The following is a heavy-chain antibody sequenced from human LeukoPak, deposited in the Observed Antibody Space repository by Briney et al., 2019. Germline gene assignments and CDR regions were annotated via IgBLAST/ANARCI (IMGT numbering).Heavy chain of an antibody. D-gene: IGHD2-8*01. Sequence: PSETLSLTCAVSGGSSSGYYWSWIRQPPGEGLERIGSIYHSGSTDYNPSLKSQVTISVYTSKNQFSLKLSSVTAADTAVYYCARGYCTNGVCHHFDYWGQGTLVTVSS. V-gene: IGHV4-34*01. J-gene: IGHJ4*02. CDR1: GGSSSGYY. CDR2: IYHSGST. CDR3: ARGYCTNGVCHHFDY.